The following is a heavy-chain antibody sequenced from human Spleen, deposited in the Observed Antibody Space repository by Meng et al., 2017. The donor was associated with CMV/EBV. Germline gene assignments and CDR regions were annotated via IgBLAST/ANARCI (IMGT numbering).Heavy chain of an antibody. CDR2: IKEDGGEK. D-gene: IGHD6-6*01. Sequence: GESLKISCAASGFTFSTYWMTWVRQAPGKGLEWVANIKEDGGEKYYMDSVKGRFTISRDNAKNTLYLQMNSLRAEDTAVYYCARGPYSSSPDFDYWGQGTLVTVSS. J-gene: IGHJ4*02. CDR3: ARGPYSSSPDFDY. V-gene: IGHV3-7*01. CDR1: GFTFSTYW.